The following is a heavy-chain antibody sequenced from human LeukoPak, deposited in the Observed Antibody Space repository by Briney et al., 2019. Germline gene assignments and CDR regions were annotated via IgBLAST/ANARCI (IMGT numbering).Heavy chain of an antibody. CDR3: ARGKYDSSGYPLLGFDY. CDR2: ISSNGGST. V-gene: IGHV3-64*01. J-gene: IGHJ4*02. CDR1: GFTFSSYA. Sequence: GGSLRLSCVVSGFTFSSYAMHWVRQAPGKGLEHVSAISSNGGSTYYANSVKGRFTISRDNSKNTLYLQMGSLRAEDTAVYYCARGKYDSSGYPLLGFDYWGQGTLVTVSS. D-gene: IGHD3-22*01.